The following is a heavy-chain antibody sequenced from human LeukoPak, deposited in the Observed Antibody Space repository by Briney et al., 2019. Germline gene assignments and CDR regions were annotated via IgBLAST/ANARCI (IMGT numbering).Heavy chain of an antibody. J-gene: IGHJ3*02. CDR1: GFTFSSYA. D-gene: IGHD5-18*01. CDR2: ISGSGGST. Sequence: GGSLRLSCAASGFTFSSYAMSWVRQAPGKGLEWVSAISGSGGSTYYADSVKDRFTISRDNAKNSLYLQMNSLRAEDTALYYCAKDTAIQLGAFDIWGQGTMVTVSS. V-gene: IGHV3-23*01. CDR3: AKDTAIQLGAFDI.